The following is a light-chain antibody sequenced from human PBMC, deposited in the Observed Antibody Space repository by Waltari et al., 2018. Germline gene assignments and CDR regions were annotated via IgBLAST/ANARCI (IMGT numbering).Light chain of an antibody. V-gene: IGKV3-11*01. CDR1: QSVSNF. J-gene: IGKJ4*01. Sequence: IVLTQSPATLSLSPGERATLSCRASQSVSNFLAWYQQKPGQAPRLLIYHASNRAIGIPDRFSGRGSGTAFTLTISSLEPGDSAVYYCQQRANWPPLTFGGGTRVEI. CDR3: QQRANWPPLT. CDR2: HAS.